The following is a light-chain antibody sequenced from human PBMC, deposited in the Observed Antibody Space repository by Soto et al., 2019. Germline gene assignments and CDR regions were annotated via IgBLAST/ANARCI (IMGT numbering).Light chain of an antibody. V-gene: IGLV3-21*02. J-gene: IGLJ3*02. Sequence: SYVLSQPPSLSAAPGETANFPCGGDSIATRNVHWYRQKPGQAPVLVVFNNDDRPSGIPERFSGSNSDYTGATATLTISRVEVADEADYYCQVWDRNDEWVFGGGTKLTVL. CDR2: NND. CDR1: SIATRN. CDR3: QVWDRNDEWV.